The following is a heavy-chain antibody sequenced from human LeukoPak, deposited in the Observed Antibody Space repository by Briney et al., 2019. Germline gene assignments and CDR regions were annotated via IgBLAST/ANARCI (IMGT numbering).Heavy chain of an antibody. CDR3: ARDDCTGGSCHSLDS. CDR2: INAGNGNT. V-gene: IGHV1-3*01. D-gene: IGHD2-15*01. J-gene: IGHJ4*02. CDR1: GYTFTSYA. Sequence: ASVKVSCKASGYTFTSYAMHWVRQAPGQRLEWMGWINAGNGNTKYSQKFQGRVTITRDTSASTAYMELSSLRSEDTAVYYCARDDCTGGSCHSLDSWGQGTLVTVSS.